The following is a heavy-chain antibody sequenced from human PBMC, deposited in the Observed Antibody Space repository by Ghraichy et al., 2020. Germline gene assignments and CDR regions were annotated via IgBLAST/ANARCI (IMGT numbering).Heavy chain of an antibody. Sequence: SETLSLTCTVSGGSISSYYWSWIRQPPGKGLEWIGYIYYSGSTNYNPSLKSRVTISVDTSKNQFFLKLSSVTAADTAVYYCARTSGWFYYGMDVWGQGTTVTVSS. CDR1: GGSISSYY. D-gene: IGHD6-13*01. V-gene: IGHV4-59*01. CDR2: IYYSGST. J-gene: IGHJ6*02. CDR3: ARTSGWFYYGMDV.